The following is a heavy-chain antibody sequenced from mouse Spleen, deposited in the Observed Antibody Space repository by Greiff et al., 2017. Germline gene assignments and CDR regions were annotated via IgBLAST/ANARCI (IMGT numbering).Heavy chain of an antibody. J-gene: IGHJ1*01. D-gene: IGHD1-1*01. CDR1: GYTFTSYW. CDR2: IFPGTGTT. Sequence: LVESGAELVKPGASVKLSCKTSGYTFTSYWIQWVQQRPGQGLGWIGEIFPGTGTTYYNEKFKGKATLTIDTSSSTAYMQLSSLTSEDSAVYFCARGYYYGSSPYWDFDVWGAGTTVTVSS. V-gene: IGHV1S132*01. CDR3: ARGYYYGSSPYWDFDV.